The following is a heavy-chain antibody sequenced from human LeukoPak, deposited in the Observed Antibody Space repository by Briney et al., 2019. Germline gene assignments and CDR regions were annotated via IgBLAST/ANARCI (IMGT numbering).Heavy chain of an antibody. CDR3: ARGMVGATISYFDY. D-gene: IGHD1-26*01. CDR1: GFIFSSYA. CDR2: ISSNGGST. Sequence: GGSLRLSCAASGFIFSSYAMHWVRQAPGKGLEYVSAISSNGGSTYYANSVKGRFTISRDNSKNTLYLQMGSLRAEDMAVYYCARGMVGATISYFDYWGQGTLVTVSS. J-gene: IGHJ4*02. V-gene: IGHV3-64*01.